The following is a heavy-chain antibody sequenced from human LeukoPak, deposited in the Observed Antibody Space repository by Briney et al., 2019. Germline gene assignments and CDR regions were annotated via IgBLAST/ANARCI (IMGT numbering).Heavy chain of an antibody. D-gene: IGHD6-13*01. CDR1: GFTFSSYA. Sequence: GRSLRLSCAASGFTFSSYAMHRVRQAPGRGLERVAVISYDGSNKYYADSVKGRFTISRDNSKNTLYLQMNSLRAEDTAVYYCVRERETSSSIMGHAFDIWGQGTMVTVSS. V-gene: IGHV3-30-3*01. J-gene: IGHJ3*02. CDR2: ISYDGSNK. CDR3: VRERETSSSIMGHAFDI.